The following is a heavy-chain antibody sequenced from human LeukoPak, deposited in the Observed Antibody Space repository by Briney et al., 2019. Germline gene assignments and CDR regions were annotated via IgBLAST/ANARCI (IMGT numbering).Heavy chain of an antibody. CDR3: ARGRCSADICSGGDAFDI. CDR1: GGSINNYY. Sequence: SETLSLTCTVSGGSINNYYWSWIRQPAGKGLEWIGRIYTRGSTNYNPSLKSRVTMSVDTSKNQFSLKLSSVTAADTAVYYCARGRCSADICSGGDAFDIWGQGTMVSVSS. J-gene: IGHJ3*02. V-gene: IGHV4-4*07. D-gene: IGHD2-15*01. CDR2: IYTRGST.